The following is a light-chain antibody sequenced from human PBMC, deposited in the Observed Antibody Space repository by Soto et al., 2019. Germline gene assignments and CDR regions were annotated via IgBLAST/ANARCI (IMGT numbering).Light chain of an antibody. V-gene: IGLV4-60*03. Sequence: QSVLTQSSSASASLGSSVKLTCTLSSGHSSYIIAWHQQQPGKAPRYLMKLEGSGSYNKGSGVPDRFSGSSSGADRYLTISNLQSEDEADYYCETGDSNPLFGGGTKLTVL. J-gene: IGLJ2*01. CDR2: LEGSGSY. CDR1: SGHSSYI. CDR3: ETGDSNPL.